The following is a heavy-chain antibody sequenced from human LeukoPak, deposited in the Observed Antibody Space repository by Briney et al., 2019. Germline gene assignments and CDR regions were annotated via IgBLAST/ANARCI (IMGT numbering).Heavy chain of an antibody. D-gene: IGHD4-17*01. Sequence: GRSLRLSCAASGFTFSSYVMNWVRQAPGKGLEWVAVISNDGSNKYYADSVKGRFTISRDNSRNTLYLQMNSLRAEDTAVYYCASLGDYPFDYWGQGTLVTVSS. CDR2: ISNDGSNK. V-gene: IGHV3-30*04. CDR3: ASLGDYPFDY. CDR1: GFTFSSYV. J-gene: IGHJ4*02.